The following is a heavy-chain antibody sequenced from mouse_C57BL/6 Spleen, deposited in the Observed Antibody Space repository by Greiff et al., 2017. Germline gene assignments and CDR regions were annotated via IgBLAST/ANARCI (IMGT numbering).Heavy chain of an antibody. CDR2: IRNKANNHAT. CDR1: GFTFSDAW. CDR3: TRGGLRTYAMDY. D-gene: IGHD2-4*01. V-gene: IGHV6-6*01. J-gene: IGHJ4*01. Sequence: EVKVEESGGGLVQPGGSMKLSCAASGFTFSDAWMDWVRQSPEKGLEWVAEIRNKANNHATYYAESVKGRFTISRDDSKSSVYLQMNSLRAEDTGIYYCTRGGLRTYAMDYWGQGTSVTVSS.